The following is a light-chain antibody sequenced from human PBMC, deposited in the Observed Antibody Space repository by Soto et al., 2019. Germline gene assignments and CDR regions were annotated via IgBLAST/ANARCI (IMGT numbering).Light chain of an antibody. CDR2: RTS. Sequence: EIVLTQSPGTLSLSPGERAPLSCRASQSVSSSYLAWYQQKPGQAPRLLIYRTSNRATGIPARFSGSGSGTEFTLTISGLQSEDFAVYYCQQYNSWPDTFGQGTRLEIK. CDR1: QSVSSSY. CDR3: QQYNSWPDT. J-gene: IGKJ5*01. V-gene: IGKV3-15*01.